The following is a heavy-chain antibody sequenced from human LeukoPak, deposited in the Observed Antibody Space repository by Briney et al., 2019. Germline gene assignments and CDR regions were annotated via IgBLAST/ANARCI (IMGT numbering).Heavy chain of an antibody. V-gene: IGHV1-46*01. J-gene: IGHJ4*02. CDR2: INPSGGST. Sequence: GASVKVSCKASGYTFTTYYMHWVRQAPGQGLEWMGVINPSGGSTSSAQNFQGRVTMNRDTSTRVVYMEQSSLRSEDTAVYYCARDNVVVPANAMSSYDYWGQGTLVTVSS. CDR1: GYTFTTYY. D-gene: IGHD2-2*01. CDR3: ARDNVVVPANAMSSYDY.